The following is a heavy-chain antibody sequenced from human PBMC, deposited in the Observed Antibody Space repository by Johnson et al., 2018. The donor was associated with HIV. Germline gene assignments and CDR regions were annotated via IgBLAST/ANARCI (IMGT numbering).Heavy chain of an antibody. CDR3: AKGPNGQLDYAFHI. J-gene: IGHJ3*02. CDR1: GFTVSSNY. Sequence: VQLVESGGGLVQPGGSLRLSCAASGFTVSSNYMSWVRQAPGKGLEWVSVIYSGGSTYYADSVKGRFTISRDNSKNTLYLQMNSLRAEDTAVYYCAKGPNGQLDYAFHIWGQGTMVTVSS. V-gene: IGHV3-66*01. D-gene: IGHD6-6*01. CDR2: IYSGGST.